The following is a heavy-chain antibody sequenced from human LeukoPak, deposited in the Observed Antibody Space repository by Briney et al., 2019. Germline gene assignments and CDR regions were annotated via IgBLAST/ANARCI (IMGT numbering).Heavy chain of an antibody. J-gene: IGHJ4*02. D-gene: IGHD6-13*01. CDR1: GYTFTGYY. CDR2: INPNSGGT. V-gene: IGHV1-2*02. Sequence: ASVKVSCKASGYTFTGYYMHWVRQAPGQGLEWMGWINPNSGGTNYAQKFQGRVTMTRDTSISTAYMELSRLRSDDTAVYYCARSKEWDIAAAGYLLTYWGQGTLVTVSS. CDR3: ARSKEWDIAAAGYLLTY.